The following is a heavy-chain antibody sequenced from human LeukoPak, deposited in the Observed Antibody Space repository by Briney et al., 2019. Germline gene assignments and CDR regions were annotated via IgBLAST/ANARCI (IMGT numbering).Heavy chain of an antibody. V-gene: IGHV4-30-4*01. CDR3: ARDGGGGSLGDI. CDR2: IYYSGST. CDR1: GGSISSGDYY. Sequence: SQTLSLTCTVSGGSISSGDYYWSWIRQPPGKGLEWIGYIYYSGSTYYNPSLKSRVTISVDTSKNQFSLKLSPETAADTAVYYCARDGGGGSLGDIWGQGTMVTVSS. D-gene: IGHD2-15*01. J-gene: IGHJ3*02.